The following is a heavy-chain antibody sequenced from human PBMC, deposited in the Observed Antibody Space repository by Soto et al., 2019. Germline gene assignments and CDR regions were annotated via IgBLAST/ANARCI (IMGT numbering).Heavy chain of an antibody. D-gene: IGHD2-15*01. CDR2: INHSGST. CDR3: ARVPYCSGGSCYRYYYYYMDV. CDR1: GGSFSGYY. Sequence: SETLSLTCAVYGGSFSGYYWSWIRQPPGKGLEWIGEINHSGSTNYNPSLKSRVTISVDTSKNQFSLKLSSVTAADTAVYYCARVPYCSGGSCYRYYYYYMDVWGKGTTVTVSS. J-gene: IGHJ6*03. V-gene: IGHV4-34*01.